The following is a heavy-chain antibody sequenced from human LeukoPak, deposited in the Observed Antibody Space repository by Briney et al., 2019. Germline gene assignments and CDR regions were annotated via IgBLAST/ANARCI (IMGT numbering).Heavy chain of an antibody. CDR2: ISWKSGSM. J-gene: IGHJ4*02. CDR1: GFTFDDYA. CDR3: ARDRRWSYDF. Sequence: GGSLRLSCAASGFTFDDYAMHWVRHAPGKGLEWVSGISWKSGSMGYADSVKGRFTFSRDNAKNSLFLQMSSLRVEDTALYYCARDRRWSYDFWGRGTLVTVSS. D-gene: IGHD3-10*01. V-gene: IGHV3-9*01.